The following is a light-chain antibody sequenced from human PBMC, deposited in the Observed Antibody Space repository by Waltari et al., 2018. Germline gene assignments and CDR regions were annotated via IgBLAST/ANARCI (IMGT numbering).Light chain of an antibody. CDR3: CSYAGSTTL. CDR1: TSAVGHYNL. Sequence: QSALTQPASVSGSPGQSITISCTATTSAVGHYNLVSWYQHHPGKTPKLIIYEVIKRPSGMSNRFSGAKSGKTASLTISGLQAEDEADYYCCSYAGSTTLFGGGTKLTVL. V-gene: IGLV2-23*02. CDR2: EVI. J-gene: IGLJ2*01.